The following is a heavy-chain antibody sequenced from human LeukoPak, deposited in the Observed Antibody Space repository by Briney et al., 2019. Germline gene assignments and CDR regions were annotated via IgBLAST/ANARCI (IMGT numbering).Heavy chain of an antibody. CDR1: GGXITSTNW. CDR2: VSLSGLT. V-gene: IGHV4-4*02. J-gene: IGHJ4*02. D-gene: IGHD2-8*01. Sequence: SETLSLTCVVSGGXITSTNWWSWVRQPPGQGLEWIGEVSLSGLTNYNPSLSSRVIMALDTSKNHLSLNLTSATAADTAVYYCSRENGAFSPFGYWGQGTLVTVPS. CDR3: SRENGAFSPFGY.